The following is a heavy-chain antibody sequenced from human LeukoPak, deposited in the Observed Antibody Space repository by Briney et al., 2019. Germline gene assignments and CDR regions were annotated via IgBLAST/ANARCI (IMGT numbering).Heavy chain of an antibody. Sequence: SETLSLTCSVSDGSIRSYYWSWIRQPPGKGLEWIGFIYFSGSTNYNPSLKSRVTISVDTSKNQFSLKLSSVTAADTAVYYCARGDSHYYDSSGYYLIHAFDIWGQGTMVTVSS. CDR2: IYFSGST. V-gene: IGHV4-59*01. CDR1: DGSIRSYY. J-gene: IGHJ3*02. CDR3: ARGDSHYYDSSGYYLIHAFDI. D-gene: IGHD3-22*01.